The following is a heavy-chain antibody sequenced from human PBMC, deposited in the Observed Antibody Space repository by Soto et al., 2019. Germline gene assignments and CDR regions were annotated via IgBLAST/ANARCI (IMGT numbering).Heavy chain of an antibody. CDR3: ARYNSYAIDY. Sequence: SETLSLTCTVSGTSISSYYWSWIRQPPGKRLEWFANIHYSGTTNYTPSLPRRVTLSVATSTNQFSLKMTSVTAADRAMYFCARYNSYAIDYSRRGTLVISSS. D-gene: IGHD2-8*01. CDR2: IHYSGTT. V-gene: IGHV4-59*01. J-gene: IGHJ4*02. CDR1: GTSISSYY.